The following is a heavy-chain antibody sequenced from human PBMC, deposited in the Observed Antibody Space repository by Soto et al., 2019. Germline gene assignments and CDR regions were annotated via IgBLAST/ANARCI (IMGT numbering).Heavy chain of an antibody. Sequence: WASVKVSCKASGDTFTTYDINWVRQATGHGLEWMGWINPNSGNIGYAQRFQGRVTMTRDTAIRTAYMEVSSLRSDDTAVYYCARGRASGSYSLLDYWGQGTLVTVSS. CDR2: INPNSGNI. J-gene: IGHJ4*02. V-gene: IGHV1-8*01. D-gene: IGHD3-10*01. CDR1: GDTFTTYD. CDR3: ARGRASGSYSLLDY.